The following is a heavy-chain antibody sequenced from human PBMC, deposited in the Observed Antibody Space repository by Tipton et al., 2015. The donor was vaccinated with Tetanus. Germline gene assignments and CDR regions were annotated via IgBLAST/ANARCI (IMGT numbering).Heavy chain of an antibody. CDR1: DDSINSDNYH. Sequence: TLSLTCTVSDDSINSDNYHWVWIRQPPGKGLEWIGKIFYTGKTFYNPSLKSRVTISVDTSRNQFSLNLTSVTVADSAVYFCARVSRRNFYFDYWGPGAQVTVSS. V-gene: IGHV4-39*07. D-gene: IGHD2/OR15-2a*01. CDR2: IFYTGKT. CDR3: ARVSRRNFYFDY. J-gene: IGHJ4*02.